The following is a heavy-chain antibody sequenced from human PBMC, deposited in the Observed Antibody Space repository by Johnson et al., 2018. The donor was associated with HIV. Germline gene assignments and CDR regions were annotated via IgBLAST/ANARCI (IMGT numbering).Heavy chain of an antibody. Sequence: QVQLVESGGGLVQPGGSLRLSCAASGFTFSDYYMSWIRQAPGKGLEWVSHISSRSGPISYSDSVKGRFTISRDNAKNSLYLQMNSLRAEDTAVYYCARNGLIPAAKGVAFDIWGHGTTVTVSS. J-gene: IGHJ3*02. D-gene: IGHD2-2*01. CDR3: ARNGLIPAAKGVAFDI. CDR1: GFTFSDYY. CDR2: ISSRSGPI. V-gene: IGHV3-11*01.